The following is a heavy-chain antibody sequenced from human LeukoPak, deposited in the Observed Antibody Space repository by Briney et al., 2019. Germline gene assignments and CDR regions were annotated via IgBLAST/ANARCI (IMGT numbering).Heavy chain of an antibody. CDR1: GFTFSSYA. D-gene: IGHD6-13*01. CDR2: ISGSGGST. CDR3: AKAIGAAGWLFDY. J-gene: IGHJ4*02. V-gene: IGHV3-23*01. Sequence: GGSLRLSCAASGFTFSSYAMSWARWARQAPGKGLEPISTISGSGGSTYYADSVKGRFTISRDNSKNTLYVQMNSVRAEDTAVYYCAKAIGAAGWLFDYWGQGTVVTVSS.